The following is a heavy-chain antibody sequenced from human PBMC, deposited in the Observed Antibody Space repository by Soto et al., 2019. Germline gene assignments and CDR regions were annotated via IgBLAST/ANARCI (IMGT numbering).Heavy chain of an antibody. Sequence: ASVKVSCKASGYTFTSYDINWVRQATGQGLEWMGWMNPNSGNTGYEQKFQGRVTMTRNTSISTPYMELSSLRFEDTAFFYCARTYYDILTGSHAFDIWGQGTMVTVSS. D-gene: IGHD3-9*01. CDR2: MNPNSGNT. V-gene: IGHV1-8*01. J-gene: IGHJ3*02. CDR1: GYTFTSYD. CDR3: ARTYYDILTGSHAFDI.